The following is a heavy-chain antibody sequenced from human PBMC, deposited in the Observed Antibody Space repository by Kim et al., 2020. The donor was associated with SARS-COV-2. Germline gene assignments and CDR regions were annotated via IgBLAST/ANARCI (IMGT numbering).Heavy chain of an antibody. J-gene: IGHJ4*02. D-gene: IGHD3-3*01. CDR3: ARDGGLRFLEWLGY. V-gene: IGHV3-33*01. Sequence: ADSVKGRFTISRDNSKNTLYLQMNSLRAEDTAVYYCARDGGLRFLEWLGYWGQGTLVTVSS.